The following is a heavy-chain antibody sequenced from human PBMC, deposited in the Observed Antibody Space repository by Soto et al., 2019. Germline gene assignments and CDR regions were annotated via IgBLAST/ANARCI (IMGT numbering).Heavy chain of an antibody. J-gene: IGHJ4*02. V-gene: IGHV3-30*18. Sequence: PGGSLRLSCAASGFTFSNYGMHWVRQAPGKGLEWVAVISFDGSNKYYADSVKGRFTISRDNSKNTLYLQMHSLRAEDTAGYYCAKTFYSGHDWGQGTLVTVSS. CDR1: GFTFSNYG. D-gene: IGHD5-12*01. CDR3: AKTFYSGHD. CDR2: ISFDGSNK.